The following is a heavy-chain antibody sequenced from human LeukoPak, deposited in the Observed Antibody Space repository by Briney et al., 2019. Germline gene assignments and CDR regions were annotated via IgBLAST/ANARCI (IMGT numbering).Heavy chain of an antibody. CDR3: ARSSSSWYTTFDS. V-gene: IGHV1-2*02. J-gene: IGHJ4*02. CDR1: GYTFTGYY. CDR2: INPNSGGT. Sequence: ASVKVSCKASGYTFTGYYMHWVRQAPGPGLEWMGWINPNSGGTNHAQKFQARVTMTRDTSISTAYMELSSLRSDDTAVFYCARSSSSWYTTFDSWGQGTLVTVSS. D-gene: IGHD6-13*01.